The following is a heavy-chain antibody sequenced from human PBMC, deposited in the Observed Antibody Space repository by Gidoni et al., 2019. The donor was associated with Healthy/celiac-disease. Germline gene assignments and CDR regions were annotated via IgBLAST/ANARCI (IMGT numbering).Heavy chain of an antibody. CDR1: GGSFSGYY. CDR3: ARDPVGATPS. Sequence: QVQLQQWGAGLLKPSETLSLTCAVYGGSFSGYYWSWIRHPPGKGLEWIGEINHSGSTNYNPSLKSRVTITVDTSKNQYSLKLSSGTAADTAVYYCARDPVGATPSWGQGTLVTVSS. V-gene: IGHV4-34*01. CDR2: INHSGST. D-gene: IGHD1-26*01. J-gene: IGHJ4*02.